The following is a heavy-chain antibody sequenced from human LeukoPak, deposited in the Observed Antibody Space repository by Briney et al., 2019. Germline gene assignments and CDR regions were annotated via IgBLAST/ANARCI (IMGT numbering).Heavy chain of an antibody. CDR2: IYHSGST. CDR1: GGSISSTNW. CDR3: ARVSLVSMVRGVHFDY. V-gene: IGHV4-4*02. D-gene: IGHD3-10*01. J-gene: IGHJ4*02. Sequence: SETLSLTCAVSGGSISSTNWWSWVRQPPGTGLEWIGEIYHSGSTNYNPSLKSRVTISVDKSKNQFSLKLKSVTAADTAVYYCARVSLVSMVRGVHFDYWGQGTLVTVSS.